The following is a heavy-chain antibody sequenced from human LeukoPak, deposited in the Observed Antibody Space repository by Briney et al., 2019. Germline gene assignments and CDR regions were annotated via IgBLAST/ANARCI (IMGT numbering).Heavy chain of an antibody. CDR2: ISSSSSYT. CDR1: GFTFSDYY. D-gene: IGHD3-9*01. J-gene: IGHJ4*02. CDR3: ARDILTGPYFDY. V-gene: IGHV3-11*06. Sequence: GGSLRLSCAASGFTFSDYYMSWIRQAPGKGLEWVSYISSSSSYTNYADSVKGRFTISRDNAKNSLHLQMNSLRAEDTAVYYCARDILTGPYFDYWGQGTLVTVSS.